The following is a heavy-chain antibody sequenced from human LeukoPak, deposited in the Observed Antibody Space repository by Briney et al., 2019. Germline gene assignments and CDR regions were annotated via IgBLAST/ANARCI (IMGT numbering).Heavy chain of an antibody. CDR3: AKSSYYDASGYYREYYFDY. D-gene: IGHD3-22*01. CDR1: GFTFSAFG. CDR2: ISGSGGST. Sequence: GGSLRLSCAASGFTFSAFGMNWVRQAPGKGLEWVSSISGSGGSTYYADSVKGRFTISRDNSKNTLYLQMNSLRDEDTAVYYCAKSSYYDASGYYREYYFDYWGQGTLVTVSS. J-gene: IGHJ4*02. V-gene: IGHV3-23*01.